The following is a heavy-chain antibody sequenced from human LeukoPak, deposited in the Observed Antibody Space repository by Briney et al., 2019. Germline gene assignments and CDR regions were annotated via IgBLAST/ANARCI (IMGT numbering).Heavy chain of an antibody. V-gene: IGHV3-74*01. J-gene: IGHJ5*01. CDR2: INSDESIT. CDR1: GFTFSISW. CDR3: ARGLYWFDS. Sequence: PGGSLRLSCAASGFTFSISWVHWVRQAPGKGPVWVSRINSDESITSYADSVKGRFTISRDNAKNTLYLQMNSLRAEDTAVYYCARGLYWFDSWGQGTLVTVSS.